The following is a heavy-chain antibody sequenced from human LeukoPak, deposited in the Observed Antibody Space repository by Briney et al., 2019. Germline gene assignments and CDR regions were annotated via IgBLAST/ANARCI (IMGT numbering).Heavy chain of an antibody. V-gene: IGHV1-69*05. D-gene: IGHD1-7*01. CDR3: ARARNRNYEGGFDY. J-gene: IGHJ4*02. CDR2: IIPIFGTA. CDR1: GGTFSSYA. Sequence: VASVKVSCKASGGTFSSYAISWVRQAPGQGLEWMGGIIPIFGTANYAQKFQGRVTITTDESTSTAYMELSSLRSEDTAVYYCARARNRNYEGGFDYWGQGTLVTVSS.